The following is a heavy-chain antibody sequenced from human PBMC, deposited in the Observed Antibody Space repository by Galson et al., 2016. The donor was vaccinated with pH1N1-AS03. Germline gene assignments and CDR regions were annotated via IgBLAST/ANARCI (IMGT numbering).Heavy chain of an antibody. D-gene: IGHD2-15*01. Sequence: QSGAEVKKPGESLKISCKGSGYKFTNYWTGWVRQMPGQGLEWMGVIDPRDSDTRYSPSFQGQVTISADKSITTAHLQWDSLKASDTGMYFCARPRQSETYSEAFDIWGQGTMVTVSS. CDR1: GYKFTNYW. J-gene: IGHJ3*02. CDR2: IDPRDSDT. V-gene: IGHV5-51*01. CDR3: ARPRQSETYSEAFDI.